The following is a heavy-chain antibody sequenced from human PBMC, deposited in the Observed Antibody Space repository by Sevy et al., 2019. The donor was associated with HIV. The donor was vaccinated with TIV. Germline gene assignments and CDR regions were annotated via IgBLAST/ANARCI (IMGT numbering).Heavy chain of an antibody. J-gene: IGHJ4*02. CDR1: GFSFSSYS. Sequence: GGSLRLSCVTSGFSFSSYSMNWVRQAPGKGREWVSYISSRSGTIRYADSVKGRLTISRDNAKNSLFLQMNSLRAEDTAVYYCARDDHWAFDYWGQGALVTVSS. D-gene: IGHD7-27*01. V-gene: IGHV3-48*01. CDR2: ISSRSGTI. CDR3: ARDDHWAFDY.